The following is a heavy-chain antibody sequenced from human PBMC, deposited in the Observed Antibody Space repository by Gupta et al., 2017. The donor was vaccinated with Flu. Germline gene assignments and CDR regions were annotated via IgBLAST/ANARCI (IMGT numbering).Heavy chain of an antibody. Sequence: GSVQLGRTLRLSCAGSGFTFSSYAMSWVRQAPGKGLEWVSAISGSGGSTYYADSVKGRFTISRDNSKNTLYLQMNSLRAEDTAVYYCANPRYDFWSGYYYWGQGTLVTVSS. CDR2: ISGSGGST. V-gene: IGHV3-23*01. D-gene: IGHD3-3*01. J-gene: IGHJ4*02. CDR1: GFTFSSYA. CDR3: ANPRYDFWSGYYY.